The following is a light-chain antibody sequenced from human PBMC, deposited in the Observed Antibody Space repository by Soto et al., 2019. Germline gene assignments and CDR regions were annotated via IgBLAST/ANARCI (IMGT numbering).Light chain of an antibody. CDR1: SSDVGGYNS. CDR3: CSYAGSYTLV. V-gene: IGLV2-11*01. J-gene: IGLJ3*02. Sequence: QSVLTQPRSVSGSPGQSVTISCTGTSSDVGGYNSVSWYQQQPGKAPKLMIYDVTKRPSGVPDRLSGSKSGNTASLTISGLQTEEEADYYCCSYAGSYTLVFGGGTKLTVL. CDR2: DVT.